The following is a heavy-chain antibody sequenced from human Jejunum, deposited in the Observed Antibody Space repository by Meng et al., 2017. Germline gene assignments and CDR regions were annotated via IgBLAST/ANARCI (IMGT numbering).Heavy chain of an antibody. D-gene: IGHD4-17*01. V-gene: IGHV4-61*02. CDR1: GGSIRSDNYY. J-gene: IGHJ6*02. CDR3: AREKEGQAVTHLRTYYFYGMDV. CDR2: IHASGNT. Sequence: LRLSCSVSGGSIRSDNYYWCWIRQPAGKGLEWIGRIHASGNTYYNPSLKSRVTISVDTYKNHFSLRLNSVSAADTAIYYCAREKEGQAVTHLRTYYFYGMDVCGRGTMVTVSS.